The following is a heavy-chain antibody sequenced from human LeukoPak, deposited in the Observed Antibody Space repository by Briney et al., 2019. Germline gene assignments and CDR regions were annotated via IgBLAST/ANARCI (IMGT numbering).Heavy chain of an antibody. Sequence: ASVTVSCKASGYSFTGYCMHWVRQAPGQGLEWMGCINPNSGGTDYAQKFQGRVTMTRDTSISTAYLELSRLTSDDTAVYYCAGLSGYDPYYFDYWGQGTLVAVSS. D-gene: IGHD5-12*01. CDR2: INPNSGGT. CDR1: GYSFTGYC. V-gene: IGHV1-2*02. CDR3: AGLSGYDPYYFDY. J-gene: IGHJ4*02.